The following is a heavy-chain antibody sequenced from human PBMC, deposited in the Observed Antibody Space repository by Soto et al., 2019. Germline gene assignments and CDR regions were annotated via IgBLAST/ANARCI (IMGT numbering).Heavy chain of an antibody. CDR1: GFTFSSYA. J-gene: IGHJ4*02. Sequence: GGSLRLSCAASGFTFSSYAMHWVRQAPGKGLEWVAVISYDGSNKYYADSVKGRFTISRDNSKNTLYLQMNSLRAEDTAVYYCARDLRDPGYNYWGQGTLVTVSS. D-gene: IGHD6-13*01. V-gene: IGHV3-30-3*01. CDR3: ARDLRDPGYNY. CDR2: ISYDGSNK.